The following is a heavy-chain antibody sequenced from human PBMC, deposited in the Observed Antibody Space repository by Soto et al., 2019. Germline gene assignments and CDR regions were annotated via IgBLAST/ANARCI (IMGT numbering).Heavy chain of an antibody. CDR2: IYYSGST. CDR1: GGSISSYY. V-gene: IGHV4-59*12. J-gene: IGHJ5*02. CDR3: ASDLGYCSGGSCYNWFDP. D-gene: IGHD2-15*01. Sequence: SETLSLTCTVSGGSISSYYWSWIRQPPGKGLEWIGYIYYSGSTNYNPSLKSRVTISVDTSKNQFSLKLSSVTAADTAVYYCASDLGYCSGGSCYNWFDPWGQGTLVTVSS.